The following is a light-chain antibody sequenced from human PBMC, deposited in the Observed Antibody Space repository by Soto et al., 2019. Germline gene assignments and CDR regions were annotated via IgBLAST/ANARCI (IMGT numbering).Light chain of an antibody. V-gene: IGKV1-5*03. CDR2: KAS. CDR3: QQYGSYSPWT. CDR1: QGIGSW. J-gene: IGKJ1*01. Sequence: DIQMTQSPSTLSASVETRATITCRAGQGIGSWLAWYQQKPGKAPKLLIYKASSLESGVPSRFSGSGSGTEFTLTISSLQPDDFASYYCQQYGSYSPWTFGQGTKVEIK.